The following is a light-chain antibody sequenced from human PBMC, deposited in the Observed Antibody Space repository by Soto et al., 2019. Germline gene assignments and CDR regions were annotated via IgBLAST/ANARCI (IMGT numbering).Light chain of an antibody. J-gene: IGLJ2*01. CDR2: GVS. CDR1: SSDVGGYNH. Sequence: QSVLTQPRSVSGSPGQSVTISCTGTSSDVGGYNHVSWYQQHPGKAPKLMIYGVSKRPSGVPDRFSGSKSGNTASLTISGLQAEDEADYYCCSYAGSYTLVFGGGTKVTVL. CDR3: CSYAGSYTLV. V-gene: IGLV2-11*01.